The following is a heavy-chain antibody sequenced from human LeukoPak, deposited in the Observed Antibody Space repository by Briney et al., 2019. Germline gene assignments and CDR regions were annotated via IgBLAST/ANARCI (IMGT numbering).Heavy chain of an antibody. CDR1: GLTVSNSY. V-gene: IGHV3-66*04. J-gene: IGHJ6*02. CDR2: IYAGGDT. D-gene: IGHD6-19*01. CDR3: ARPPGLAGLYSYYYGVDV. Sequence: GGSLRLSCAASGLTVSNSYINWVRQAPGKGLEWVPIIYAGGDTYYAESVRGRFIISRDNSENTVYLQMNSLRAEDTAVYFCARPPGLAGLYSYYYGVDVWGQGTTVTVSS.